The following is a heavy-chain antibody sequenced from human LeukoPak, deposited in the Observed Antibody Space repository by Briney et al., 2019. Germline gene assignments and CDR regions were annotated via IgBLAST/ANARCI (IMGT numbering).Heavy chain of an antibody. Sequence: ASVKVSCKASEYTFTSYALNWVRQAPGQGLEWMGWINTNTGNPTYAQGFTGRFVFSSDTSVGTAYLQINSLEAEDTAAYYCTRSDSSGYYLDYWGQGTLVTVSS. V-gene: IGHV7-4-1*02. CDR1: EYTFTSYA. D-gene: IGHD3-22*01. CDR2: INTNTGNP. CDR3: TRSDSSGYYLDY. J-gene: IGHJ4*02.